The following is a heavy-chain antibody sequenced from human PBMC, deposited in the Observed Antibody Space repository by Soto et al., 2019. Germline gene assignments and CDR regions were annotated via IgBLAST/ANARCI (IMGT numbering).Heavy chain of an antibody. CDR1: GYSFTGYG. J-gene: IGHJ6*02. V-gene: IGHV1-2*04. CDR2: INPNSGGT. CDR3: ARDFGRVTDHSYYYGMDV. D-gene: IGHD2-21*02. Sequence: GASVKVSCKASGYSFTGYGISWVRQAPGQGLEWMGWINPNSGGTNYAQKFQGWVTMTRDTSISTAYMELSRLRSDDTAVYYCARDFGRVTDHSYYYGMDVWGQGTTVTVSS.